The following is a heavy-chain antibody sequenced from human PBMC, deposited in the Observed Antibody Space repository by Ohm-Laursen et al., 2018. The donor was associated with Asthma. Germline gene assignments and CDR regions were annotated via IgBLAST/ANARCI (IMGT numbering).Heavy chain of an antibody. CDR2: ISYDGSNK. J-gene: IGHJ4*02. V-gene: IGHV3-30*03. CDR1: GFTFISYG. CDR3: ARDGGRLGTMIDY. D-gene: IGHD1/OR15-1a*01. Sequence: SLRLSCAASGFTFISYGMHWVRQAPGKGLEWVAVISYDGSNKYYADSVKGRFTISRDNSKNTLYLQMNSLRAEDTAVYYCARDGGRLGTMIDYWGQGTLVTVSS.